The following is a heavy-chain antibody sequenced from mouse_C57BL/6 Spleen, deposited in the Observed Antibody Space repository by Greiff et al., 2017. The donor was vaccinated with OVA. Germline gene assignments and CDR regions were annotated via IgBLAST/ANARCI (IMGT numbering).Heavy chain of an antibody. J-gene: IGHJ2*01. Sequence: EVKLVESGGGLVKPGGSLKLSCAASGFTFSDYGMHWVRQAPEKGLEWVAYISSGSSTIYYADTVKGRFTISRDNAKNTLFLQMTSLRSEDTAMYYCARTGTGTGRYYLDYWGQGTTLTVSS. D-gene: IGHD4-1*01. CDR2: ISSGSSTI. CDR3: ARTGTGTGRYYLDY. CDR1: GFTFSDYG. V-gene: IGHV5-17*01.